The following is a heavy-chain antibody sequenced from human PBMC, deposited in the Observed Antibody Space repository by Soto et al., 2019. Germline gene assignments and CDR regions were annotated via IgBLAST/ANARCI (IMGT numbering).Heavy chain of an antibody. CDR3: ARERGPTYYYDSSGYAFDY. CDR1: CGSISSGGYY. V-gene: IGHV4-31*03. Sequence: QVQLQESGPGLVKPSQTLSLTCTVSCGSISSGGYYWSWIRQHPGKGLEWIGYIYCSGSTYYNPYLKSRVTISVDTSKNQCSLKLSSVTAADTAVYYCARERGPTYYYDSSGYAFDYWGQGTLVTVSS. CDR2: IYCSGST. J-gene: IGHJ4*02. D-gene: IGHD3-22*01.